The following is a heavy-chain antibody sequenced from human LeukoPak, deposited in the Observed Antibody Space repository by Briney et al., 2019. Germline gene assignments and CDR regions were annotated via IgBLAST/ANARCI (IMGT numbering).Heavy chain of an antibody. CDR1: GFTFSSYS. J-gene: IGHJ3*02. CDR2: ISSSSYI. Sequence: GGSLRLSCAASGFTFSSYSMNWVRQAPGKGLEWVSSISSSSYIYYADSVKGRFTISRDNAKNSLYLQMNSLRAEDTAVYYCARDYSETDAFDIWGQGTMVTVSS. D-gene: IGHD6-13*01. V-gene: IGHV3-21*01. CDR3: ARDYSETDAFDI.